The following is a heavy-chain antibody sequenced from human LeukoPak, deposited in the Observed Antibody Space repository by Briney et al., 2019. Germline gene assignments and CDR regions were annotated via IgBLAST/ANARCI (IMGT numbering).Heavy chain of an antibody. J-gene: IGHJ4*02. V-gene: IGHV3-53*01. Sequence: GGSLTLSCAAYGVTVSSEYLAWGRQAPGKGLEWISVIYGAGATYYAASVEGRFTISRDTYNNALYLQMNSLRVEDTAVYHCARLLPASRHYFDYWGRGTPVTVSS. CDR1: GVTVSSEY. CDR3: ARLLPASRHYFDY. D-gene: IGHD6-6*01. CDR2: IYGAGAT.